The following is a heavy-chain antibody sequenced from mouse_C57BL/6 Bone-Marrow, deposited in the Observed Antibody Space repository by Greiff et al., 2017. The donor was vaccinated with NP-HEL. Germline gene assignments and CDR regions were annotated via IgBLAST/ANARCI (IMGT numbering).Heavy chain of an antibody. D-gene: IGHD1-1*01. CDR1: GYTFTSYW. CDR3: ARDYGSSLYYFDD. Sequence: QVQLQQPGAELVKPGASVKLSCKASGYTFTSYWMQWVKQRPGQGLEWIGEIDPSDSYTNYNQKFKGKATLTVDTSSSTAYMQLSSLTSEDSAVYYCARDYGSSLYYFDDWGQGTTLTVSS. J-gene: IGHJ2*01. CDR2: IDPSDSYT. V-gene: IGHV1-50*01.